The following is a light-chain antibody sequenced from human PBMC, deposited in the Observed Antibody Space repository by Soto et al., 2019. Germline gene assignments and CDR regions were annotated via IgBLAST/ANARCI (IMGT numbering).Light chain of an antibody. CDR1: QSALYSSNNKNY. CDR3: QQYYSTLYT. CDR2: WAS. Sequence: DIVMTQSPDSLAVSLGERATINCKSSQSALYSSNNKNYLAWYQQKPGQPPKLLIYWASTRESGVPDRFSGSGSGTDFTLNISSLQAEDVAVYYCQQYYSTLYTFGQGTKLEIK. J-gene: IGKJ2*01. V-gene: IGKV4-1*01.